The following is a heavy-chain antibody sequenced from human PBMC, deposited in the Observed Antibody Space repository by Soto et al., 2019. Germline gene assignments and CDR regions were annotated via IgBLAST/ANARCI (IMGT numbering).Heavy chain of an antibody. D-gene: IGHD4-17*01. Sequence: QVQLQESGPGLVKPSQTLSLTCTVSGGSISSGDYYWSWIRQPPGKGLEWIGYIYYSGSTYYNPSLKSRVTISVDASKNQFSLKLSSVTAADPAVYYCARDYGDYADYYYYGMDVWGQGTTVTVSS. CDR2: IYYSGST. CDR1: GGSISSGDYY. CDR3: ARDYGDYADYYYYGMDV. J-gene: IGHJ6*02. V-gene: IGHV4-30-4*01.